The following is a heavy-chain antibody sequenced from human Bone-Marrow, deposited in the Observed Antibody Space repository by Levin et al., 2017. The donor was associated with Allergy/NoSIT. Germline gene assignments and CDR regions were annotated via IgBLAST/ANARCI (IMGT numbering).Heavy chain of an antibody. D-gene: IGHD1-14*01. V-gene: IGHV4-59*01. CDR1: GSSINSYY. Sequence: PSETLSLTCTVSGSSINSYYWSWIRQAPGKGLEYIGYVYYIGSTNYNPSLKSRVTMSIDKSKSQISLKLSSVTAADTAVYYCATEGRTNAYDIWGQGTMVTVSS. CDR3: ATEGRTNAYDI. J-gene: IGHJ3*02. CDR2: VYYIGST.